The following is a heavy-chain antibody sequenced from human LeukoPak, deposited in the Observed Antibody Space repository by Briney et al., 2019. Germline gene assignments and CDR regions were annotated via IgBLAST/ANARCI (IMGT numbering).Heavy chain of an antibody. CDR3: ATQQGGNPAY. V-gene: IGHV3-23*01. CDR2: ISSSGSGDNT. J-gene: IGHJ4*02. D-gene: IGHD1-14*01. Sequence: GGSLRLSCAASGVTLSSFAMSWARQAPGKGLEWVSGISSSGSGDNTYYADSVKGRFTISRDSSKNTLFLHMNTLRAEDTAVYYCATQQGGNPAYWGQGTLVTVSS. CDR1: GVTLSSFA.